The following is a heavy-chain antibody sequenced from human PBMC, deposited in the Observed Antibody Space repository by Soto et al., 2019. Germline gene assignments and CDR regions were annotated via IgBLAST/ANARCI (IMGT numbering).Heavy chain of an antibody. CDR2: MYHNGNT. CDR1: GGSVSNTYC. CDR3: TRLQPADWYFDL. V-gene: IGHV4-4*02. J-gene: IGHJ2*01. Sequence: QVQLQESGPGLVKPSGTLSLTCAVSGGSVSNTYCWSWVRQPPGKGLEWIGEMYHNGNTNYNPSLKSRVXMXVXXSKNHFSLKLTSVTAADTAVYYCTRLQPADWYFDLWGRGTLVSVSS. D-gene: IGHD6-13*01.